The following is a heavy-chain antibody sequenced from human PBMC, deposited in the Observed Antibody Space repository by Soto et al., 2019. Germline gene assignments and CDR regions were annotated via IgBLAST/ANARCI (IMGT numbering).Heavy chain of an antibody. D-gene: IGHD6-13*01. V-gene: IGHV4-39*01. J-gene: IGHJ4*02. CDR3: ASWDSSSWYQGY. Sequence: QLHLQESGPGLVKPSETLSLTCTVSGGSISSSSYYWGWIRQPPGKGLEWIGSIYYSGSTYYNPSLKSRVTISVDTSKNQFSLKLSSVTAADTAVYYCASWDSSSWYQGYWGQGTLVTVSS. CDR1: GGSISSSSYY. CDR2: IYYSGST.